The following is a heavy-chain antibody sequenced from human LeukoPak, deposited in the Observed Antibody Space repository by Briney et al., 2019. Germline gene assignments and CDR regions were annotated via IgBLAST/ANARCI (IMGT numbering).Heavy chain of an antibody. CDR1: GFTASSNY. CDR3: ARDYSGSTLFGY. J-gene: IGHJ4*02. V-gene: IGHV3-53*01. D-gene: IGHD1-26*01. CDR2: IYSGGST. Sequence: GGSLRLSCAASGFTASSNYMSWVRQAPGKGLEWVSVIYSGGSTYYADSVKGRFTISRDNSKNTLYLQMNSLRAEDTAVYYCARDYSGSTLFGYWGQGTLVTVSS.